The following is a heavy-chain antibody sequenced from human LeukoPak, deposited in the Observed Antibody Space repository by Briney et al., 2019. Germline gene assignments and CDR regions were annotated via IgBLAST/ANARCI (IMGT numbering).Heavy chain of an antibody. Sequence: GGSLRLSCAAPGFTFSNAWMSWVRQAPGKGLEWVGRIKSKTDGGTTDYAAPVKGRFTISRDDSKNTLYLQMNSLKTEDAAVYYCTTDDRIAAAGTGYWGQGTLVTVSS. CDR1: GFTFSNAW. V-gene: IGHV3-15*01. D-gene: IGHD6-13*01. CDR3: TTDDRIAAAGTGY. CDR2: IKSKTDGGTT. J-gene: IGHJ4*02.